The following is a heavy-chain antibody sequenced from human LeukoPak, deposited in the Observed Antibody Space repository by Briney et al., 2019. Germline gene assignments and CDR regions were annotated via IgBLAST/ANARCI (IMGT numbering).Heavy chain of an antibody. J-gene: IGHJ6*03. V-gene: IGHV1-69*06. Sequence: GASVKVSCKASGGTFSSYAISWVRQAPGQGLEWMGGIIPIFGTTNYAQKFQDRVTITADKSTSTAYMELSSLRSEDKAVYYCARVVGLTGYSSSWYSGYYYYMDVWGKGTTVTISS. CDR2: IIPIFGTT. D-gene: IGHD6-13*01. CDR3: ARVVGLTGYSSSWYSGYYYYMDV. CDR1: GGTFSSYA.